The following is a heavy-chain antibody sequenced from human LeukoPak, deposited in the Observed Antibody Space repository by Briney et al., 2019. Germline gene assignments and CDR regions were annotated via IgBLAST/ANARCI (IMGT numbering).Heavy chain of an antibody. Sequence: SVKVSCKASGGTFSSYAISWVRQAPGQGLEWMGGIIPIFGTANYAQKFQGRVTITADKSTSTAYMELSSLRSEDTAVYYCARENNPYCSGGSCYAHDYYYYYMDVWGKGTTVTVSS. V-gene: IGHV1-69*06. CDR2: IIPIFGTA. CDR1: GGTFSSYA. D-gene: IGHD2-15*01. CDR3: ARENNPYCSGGSCYAHDYYYYYMDV. J-gene: IGHJ6*03.